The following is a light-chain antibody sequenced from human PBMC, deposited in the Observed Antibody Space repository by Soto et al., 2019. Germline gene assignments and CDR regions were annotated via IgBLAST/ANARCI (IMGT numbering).Light chain of an antibody. CDR3: QQYGSSPGT. CDR2: RAS. CDR1: QSVDSL. V-gene: IGKV3-15*01. J-gene: IGKJ1*01. Sequence: EIVMTQSPATLSVSPGETATLSCKTSQSVDSLLAWYQQKPGQAPRLLIYRASTRTTGIPARFSGSGSGTEFTLTINSLQSEDFAVYYCQQYGSSPGTFGQGTKVEIK.